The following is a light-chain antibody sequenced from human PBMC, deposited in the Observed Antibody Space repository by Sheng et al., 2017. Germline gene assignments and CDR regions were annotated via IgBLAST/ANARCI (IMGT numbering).Light chain of an antibody. Sequence: QSVLTQPPSASGTPGQRVTISCSGSSPNIGVNSVSWYLQLPGSAPKLLIFSDDQRPSGVPDRFAGSRSGTSASLAISGLQSEDEADYYCAAWDDSLNGRYVFGTGTKVTV. J-gene: IGLJ1*01. CDR3: AAWDDSLNGRYV. V-gene: IGLV1-44*01. CDR2: SDD. CDR1: SPNIGVNS.